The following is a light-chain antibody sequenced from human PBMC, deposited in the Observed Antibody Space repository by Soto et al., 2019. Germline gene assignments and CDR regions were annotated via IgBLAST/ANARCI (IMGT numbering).Light chain of an antibody. CDR3: QQRSNWPRT. V-gene: IGKV3-11*01. CDR2: DAS. CDR1: QSVGSS. J-gene: IGKJ2*01. Sequence: EIVLTQSTATLSLSPGERATISCRASQSVGSSLAWFQHKPGQAPRLLIYDASNRATGIPARFSGSGSGTDFPLTISSLEPEDFAVSYCQQRSNWPRTFGQGTKLEIK.